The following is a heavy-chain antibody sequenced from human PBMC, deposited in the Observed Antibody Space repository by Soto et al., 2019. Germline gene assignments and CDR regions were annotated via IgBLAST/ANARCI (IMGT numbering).Heavy chain of an antibody. CDR2: ISYDGSNK. CDR1: GFTFSNYA. Sequence: PGGSLRLSCAASGFTFSNYAMHWVRQAPGKGLEWVAGISYDGSNKYYTDSVEGQFTISRDNSKNTLYLQMNTLKAEDTAVYYCARGYGSYYYGLDVWGQGTTVTVSS. J-gene: IGHJ6*02. D-gene: IGHD3-10*01. V-gene: IGHV3-30*04. CDR3: ARGYGSYYYGLDV.